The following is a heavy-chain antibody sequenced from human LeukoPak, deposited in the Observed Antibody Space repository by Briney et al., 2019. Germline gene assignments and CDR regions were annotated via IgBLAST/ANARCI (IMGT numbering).Heavy chain of an antibody. Sequence: PSETLSLTCTVSGGSISSNNYYWGWIRLPPGKGLEWIGSFYSSGSTHYNPSLKSRITISVDTSKNQFSLKLSSVTAADTAVYYCARQLDYSTLLDFWGQGTLVTVSS. CDR1: GGSISSNNYY. J-gene: IGHJ4*02. CDR2: FYSSGST. CDR3: ARQLDYSTLLDF. D-gene: IGHD4-11*01. V-gene: IGHV4-39*01.